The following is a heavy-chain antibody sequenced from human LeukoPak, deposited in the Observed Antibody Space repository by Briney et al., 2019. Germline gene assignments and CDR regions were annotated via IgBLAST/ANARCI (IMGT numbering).Heavy chain of an antibody. V-gene: IGHV4-34*12. J-gene: IGHJ6*03. Sequence: SETLSLTCAVYGGSFSGYYWSWIRQSPGKGLEWIGEIIHSGSTNYNPSLKSRVTISVDTSKNQFSLNLSSVTAADTAVYYCARRRDSSALFYSYYYMDVWGKGTTVTISS. CDR1: GGSFSGYY. CDR2: IIHSGST. D-gene: IGHD3-22*01. CDR3: ARRRDSSALFYSYYYMDV.